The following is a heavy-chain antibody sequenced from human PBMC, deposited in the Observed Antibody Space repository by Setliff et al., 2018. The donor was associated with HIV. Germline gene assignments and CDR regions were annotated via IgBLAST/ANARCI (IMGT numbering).Heavy chain of an antibody. CDR3: AGGRADAWEVLDS. CDR2: FRLSGGT. J-gene: IGHJ4*02. Sequence: SETLSLTCGVFGGSFSNYFWTWMRQPPGKGPEWIGEFRLSGGTNYNYNPSLETRVTISVDTSKNQFSLKLNSVTAADTAFYYCAGGRADAWEVLDSWGQGTLVTVSS. CDR1: GGSFSNYF. V-gene: IGHV4-34*01. D-gene: IGHD1-26*01.